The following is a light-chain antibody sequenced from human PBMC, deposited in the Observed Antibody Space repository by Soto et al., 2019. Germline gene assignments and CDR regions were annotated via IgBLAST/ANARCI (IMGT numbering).Light chain of an antibody. V-gene: IGKV1-13*02. Sequence: AILLTRSPSSLSASVGDRVTITCRASQGIDSSFAWYQQKPGKAPKLLIYAASSLQSGVPSRFSGSGSGTDFTLTISGLQPGDSATYYCQQYNSYPWTFGQGTKVDIK. CDR3: QQYNSYPWT. CDR1: QGIDSS. J-gene: IGKJ1*01. CDR2: AAS.